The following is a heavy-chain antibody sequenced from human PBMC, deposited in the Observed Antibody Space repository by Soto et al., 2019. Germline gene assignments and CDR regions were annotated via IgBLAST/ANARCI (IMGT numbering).Heavy chain of an antibody. CDR3: ARDGMTTVVTDYWYFDL. J-gene: IGHJ2*01. CDR1: GGSISSGDYY. V-gene: IGHV4-30-4*01. D-gene: IGHD4-17*01. Sequence: QVQLQESGPGLVQSSQTLSLTCTVSGGSISSGDYYWSWIRQAPGKGLEWIGYIYYSGRTYYNPSLKSRVTISVATSKNQFSLKLSSVTAADTAVYYCARDGMTTVVTDYWYFDLWGRGTLVTVSS. CDR2: IYYSGRT.